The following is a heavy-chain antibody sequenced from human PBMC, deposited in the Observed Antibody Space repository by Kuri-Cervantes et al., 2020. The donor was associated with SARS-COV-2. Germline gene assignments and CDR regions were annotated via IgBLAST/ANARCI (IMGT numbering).Heavy chain of an antibody. CDR3: ATKPPGVNDAFDI. D-gene: IGHD1-14*01. Sequence: GGSLRLSCEASGFTVSANYMSWVRQAPGKGLEWVSAISGSGGSTYYADSVKGRFTISRDNSKNTLYLQMNSLRAEDTAVYYCATKPPGVNDAFDIWGQGTMVTVSS. CDR1: GFTVSANY. V-gene: IGHV3-66*02. CDR2: ISGSGGST. J-gene: IGHJ3*02.